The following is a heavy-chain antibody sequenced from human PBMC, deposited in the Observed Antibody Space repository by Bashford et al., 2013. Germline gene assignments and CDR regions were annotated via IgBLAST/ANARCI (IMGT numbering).Heavy chain of an antibody. CDR1: GGSLRTYY. D-gene: IGHD2-21*02. Sequence: ETLSLTCTVSGGSLRTYYWSWIRQPPGKGLEWLGYIYFTGSTNYNPSLKSRVTISVDTSKIQFSLRLSSVTAADTAVYYCARDRGVTPGQYYFDYWGRGNPGHRLL. V-gene: IGHV4-59*01. CDR3: ARDRGVTPGQYYFDY. CDR2: IYFTGST. J-gene: IGHJ4*02.